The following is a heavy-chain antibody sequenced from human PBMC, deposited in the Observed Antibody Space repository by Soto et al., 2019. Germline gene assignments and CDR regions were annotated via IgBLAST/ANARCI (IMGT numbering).Heavy chain of an antibody. Sequence: PLSLTCAVSGGSVSSGDFSWCWIRPPPGKGLEWVGYIYHSGTTYYHPSLKRRLTISLDRSNNQFSLKLASVTAADSAVYFCARSRSWDGLDFWGQGALVTVSS. CDR2: IYHSGTT. CDR1: GGSVSSGDFS. D-gene: IGHD3-10*01. V-gene: IGHV4-30-2*01. CDR3: ARSRSWDGLDF. J-gene: IGHJ3*01.